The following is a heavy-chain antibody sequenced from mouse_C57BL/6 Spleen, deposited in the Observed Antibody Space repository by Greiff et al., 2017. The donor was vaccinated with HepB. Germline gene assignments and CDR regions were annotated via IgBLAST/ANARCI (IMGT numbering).Heavy chain of an antibody. D-gene: IGHD1-1*02. CDR1: GFTFSSYT. CDR2: ISGGGGNT. CDR3: ARQDYFYYAMDY. Sequence: EVKLMESGGGLVKPGGSLKLSCAASGFTFSSYTMSWVRQTPEKRLEWVATISGGGGNTYYPDSVKGRFTISRDNAKNTLYLQMSSLRAEDTAFYYCARQDYFYYAMDYWGQGTSVTVSS. V-gene: IGHV5-9*01. J-gene: IGHJ4*01.